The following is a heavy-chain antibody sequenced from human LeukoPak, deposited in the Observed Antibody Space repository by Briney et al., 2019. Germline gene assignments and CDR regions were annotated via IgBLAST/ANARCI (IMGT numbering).Heavy chain of an antibody. CDR1: GFTFSSYE. CDR3: VREGVGYSYGYAY. V-gene: IGHV3-48*03. Sequence: GGSLRLSCAASGFTFSSYELNWVRQAPGKGLEWVSYISGSATVIYYADSVKGRFTISRDNTKNSLFLQLSRLRAEYTAVYYCVREGVGYSYGYAYWGQGTLVTVSS. D-gene: IGHD5-18*01. CDR2: ISGSATVI. J-gene: IGHJ4*01.